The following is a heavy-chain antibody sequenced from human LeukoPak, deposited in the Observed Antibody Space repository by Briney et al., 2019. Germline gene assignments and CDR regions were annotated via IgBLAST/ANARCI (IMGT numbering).Heavy chain of an antibody. J-gene: IGHJ4*02. CDR3: ARDLAYGSGSSSHY. D-gene: IGHD3-10*01. V-gene: IGHV4-59*12. CDR2: IYYSGST. Sequence: SETLSLTCTVSGGSISSYYWSWIRQPPGKGLEWIGYIYYSGSTNYNPSLKSRVTISVDTSKNQFSLKLSSVTAADTAVYYCARDLAYGSGSSSHYRGQGTLVTVSS. CDR1: GGSISSYY.